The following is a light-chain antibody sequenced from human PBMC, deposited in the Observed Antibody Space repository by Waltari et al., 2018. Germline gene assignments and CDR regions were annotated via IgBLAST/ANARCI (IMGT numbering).Light chain of an antibody. Sequence: EIVLTQSPGTLSLSSGESATLSCRTSQIVTRALAWYQQKPGQAPRLLIYGASNRATGIPDRFSGSGSGTDFSLTISSLEPEDFAVYYCQHYLRLPVTFGQGTKVEVK. CDR1: QIVTRA. CDR3: QHYLRLPVT. CDR2: GAS. V-gene: IGKV3-20*01. J-gene: IGKJ1*01.